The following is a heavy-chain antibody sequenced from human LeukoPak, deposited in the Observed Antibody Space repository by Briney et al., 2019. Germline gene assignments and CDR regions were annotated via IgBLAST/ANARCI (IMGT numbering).Heavy chain of an antibody. CDR3: ARDLGTIATRHFDY. V-gene: IGHV4-31*11. D-gene: IGHD6-6*01. Sequence: SQTLSLTCAVSGGSISSGAYYWSWIRQHPGRGLEWIGYIYSSGSSYYNPSLNSRVTISLDTSQNQFSLTLSSVTAADTAVYYCARDLGTIATRHFDYWGQGALVTVSS. CDR1: GGSISSGAYY. J-gene: IGHJ4*02. CDR2: IYSSGSS.